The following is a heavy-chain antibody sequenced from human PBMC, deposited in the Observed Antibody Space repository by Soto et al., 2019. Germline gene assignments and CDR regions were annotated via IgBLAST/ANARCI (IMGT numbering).Heavy chain of an antibody. J-gene: IGHJ3*02. Sequence: LRLSCAASGFTFSSYAMSWVRQAPGKGLEWVSAISGSGGSTYYADSVKGRFTISRDNSKNTLYLQMNSLRAEDTAVYYCASLQLWLPLEAFDIWGQGTMVTVSS. D-gene: IGHD5-18*01. CDR3: ASLQLWLPLEAFDI. CDR1: GFTFSSYA. V-gene: IGHV3-23*01. CDR2: ISGSGGST.